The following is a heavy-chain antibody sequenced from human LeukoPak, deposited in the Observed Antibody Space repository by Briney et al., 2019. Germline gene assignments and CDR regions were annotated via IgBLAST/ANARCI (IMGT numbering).Heavy chain of an antibody. CDR2: ISDGGGSR. CDR1: GITLSNYG. Sequence: GGSLRLSCAVSGITLSNYGMSWVRQAPGKGLEWVAGISDGGGSRSYADSVKGRFTISRDNPKNTLYLQMNSLRAEDTAVYYCARASAGGYYSDYWGQGTLVTVSS. CDR3: ARASAGGYYSDY. V-gene: IGHV3-23*01. D-gene: IGHD6-25*01. J-gene: IGHJ4*02.